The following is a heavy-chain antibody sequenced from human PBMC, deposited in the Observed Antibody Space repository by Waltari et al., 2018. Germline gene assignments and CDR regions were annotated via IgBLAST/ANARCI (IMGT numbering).Heavy chain of an antibody. CDR1: W. D-gene: IGHD2-15*01. CDR2: VHGSGRT. CDR3: SRERGRSLYLDS. V-gene: IGHV4-4*02. Sequence: WLNWVSQSLGKGLESIGQVHGSGRTKYNRSLASRVTVSLDTYNNEFSLKVSFETAAETAVYYCSRERGRSLYLDSLGPGT. J-gene: IGHJ5*01.